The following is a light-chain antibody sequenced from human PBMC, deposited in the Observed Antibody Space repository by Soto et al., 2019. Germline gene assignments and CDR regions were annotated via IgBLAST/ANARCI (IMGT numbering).Light chain of an antibody. CDR3: QQLRSYPST. V-gene: IGKV1-9*01. CDR1: QDISSY. CDR2: AAS. J-gene: IGKJ4*01. Sequence: DIQMTQSPSTLSVSVGDRVSITCRASQDISSYLAWYQQKPGKAPTLLIYAASTLQSGVPSRFSGSGFGTDFTLTISSLQAEDFASYYCQQLRSYPSTFGGGTKVDIK.